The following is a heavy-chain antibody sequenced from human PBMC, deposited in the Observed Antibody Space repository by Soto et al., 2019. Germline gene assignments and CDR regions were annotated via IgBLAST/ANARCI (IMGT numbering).Heavy chain of an antibody. CDR2: IKSKTDGGTT. CDR1: GFTFSNAW. CDR3: TTDGVDGITGTTYKNYYYYYMDV. V-gene: IGHV3-15*01. J-gene: IGHJ6*03. D-gene: IGHD1-20*01. Sequence: GGSLRLSCAASGFTFSNAWMSWVRQAPGKGLEWVGRIKSKTDGGTTDYAAPVKGRFTISRDDSKNTMYLQMNSLKTEDTAVYYCTTDGVDGITGTTYKNYYYYYMDVWGKGTTVTVSS.